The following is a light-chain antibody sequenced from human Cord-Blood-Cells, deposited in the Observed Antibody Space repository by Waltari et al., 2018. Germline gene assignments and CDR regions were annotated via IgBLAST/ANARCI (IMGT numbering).Light chain of an antibody. V-gene: IGLV2-14*01. CDR3: SSYTSSSTLV. CDR1: SSDVGGYNY. J-gene: IGLJ3*02. CDR2: EVS. Sequence: QSALTQPASVSGSPGQSITISCTVTSSDVGGYNYFSWYQQHPGKAPKLMIYEVSNRPSGVSNRFSGSKSGNTASLTISGLQAEDEADYYCSSYTSSSTLVFGGGTKLTVL.